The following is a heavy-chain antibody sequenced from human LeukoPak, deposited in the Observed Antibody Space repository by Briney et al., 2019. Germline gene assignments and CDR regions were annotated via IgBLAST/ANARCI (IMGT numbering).Heavy chain of an antibody. Sequence: SETLSLTCAVYGGSFSGYYWSWIRQPPGKGLEWIGEINHSGSTNYNPSLKSRVTISVDTSKNQFSLKLSSVAAADTGVYFCARVKGYGVHLDYWGQGTLVTVSS. CDR1: GGSFSGYY. V-gene: IGHV4-34*01. D-gene: IGHD4-17*01. CDR3: ARVKGYGVHLDY. J-gene: IGHJ4*02. CDR2: INHSGST.